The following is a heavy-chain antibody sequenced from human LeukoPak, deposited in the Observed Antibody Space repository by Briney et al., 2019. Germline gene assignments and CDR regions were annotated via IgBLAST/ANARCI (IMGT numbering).Heavy chain of an antibody. CDR3: ARAPFYGSGKPYYYYYYMDV. V-gene: IGHV3-21*01. J-gene: IGHJ6*03. CDR2: ISSSSSYI. D-gene: IGHD3-10*01. CDR1: GFTFSSYS. Sequence: PGGSLRLSCAASGFTFSSYSMNWVRQAPGKGLEWVSSISSSSSYIYYADSVKGRFTISRDNAKNSLYLQMNSLRAEDTAVYYCARAPFYGSGKPYYYYYYMDVWGEGTTVTVSS.